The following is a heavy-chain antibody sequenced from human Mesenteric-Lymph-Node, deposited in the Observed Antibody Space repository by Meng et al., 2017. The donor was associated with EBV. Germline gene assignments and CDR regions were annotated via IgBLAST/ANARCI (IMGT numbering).Heavy chain of an antibody. CDR3: ARTYYDSNGYYCGMDY. CDR2: IDWSGGGP. D-gene: IGHD3-22*01. V-gene: IGHV3-20*04. CDR1: GFTLENYG. Sequence: GQVVESGGSVVRPGGSLRLSCTASGFTLENYGMNWVRQAPGKGLEWVSSIDWSGGGPGYADSVKGRFTISRDTAKNSLFLQMDGLRAEDTAFYFCARTYYDSNGYYCGMDYWGQGTLVTVSS. J-gene: IGHJ4*02.